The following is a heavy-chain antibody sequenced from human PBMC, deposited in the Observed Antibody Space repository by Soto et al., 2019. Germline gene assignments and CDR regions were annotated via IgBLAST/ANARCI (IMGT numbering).Heavy chain of an antibody. Sequence: PSETLSLTCAVYGGSFSGYYWSWIRQPPGKGLEWIGEINHSGSTNYNPSLKSRVTISVDTSKNQFSLKLSSVTAADTAVYYCARGPSRGASTIFGVVMVPCGFDPWGQGTLVTVSS. CDR3: ARGPSRGASTIFGVVMVPCGFDP. CDR1: GGSFSGYY. V-gene: IGHV4-34*01. D-gene: IGHD3-3*01. CDR2: INHSGST. J-gene: IGHJ5*02.